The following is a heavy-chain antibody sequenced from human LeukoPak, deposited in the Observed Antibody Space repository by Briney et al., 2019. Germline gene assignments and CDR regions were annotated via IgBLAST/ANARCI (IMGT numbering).Heavy chain of an antibody. CDR2: ISSSSSTI. J-gene: IGHJ4*02. Sequence: GGSLRLSCAASGFTFSSYSMNWVRQAPGKGLEWVSYISSSSSTIYYADSVKGRFTISRDNAKNSLYLQMNSLRAEDTAVYYCARERTTVQLWLRSFDYWGQGTLVTVSS. CDR3: ARERTTVQLWLRSFDY. CDR1: GFTFSSYS. V-gene: IGHV3-48*04. D-gene: IGHD5-18*01.